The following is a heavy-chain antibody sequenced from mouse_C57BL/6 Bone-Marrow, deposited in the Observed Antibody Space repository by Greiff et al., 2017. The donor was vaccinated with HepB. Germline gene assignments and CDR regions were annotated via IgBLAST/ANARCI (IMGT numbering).Heavy chain of an antibody. Sequence: QVHVKQSGAELVKPGASVKLSCKASGYTFTEYTIHWVKQRSGQGLEWIGWFYPGSGSLKYNEKFKDKATLTVDTSSSTAYMQLSSLTSEDSAVYYCARTGGFAYWGQGTLVTVSA. V-gene: IGHV1-62-2*01. CDR1: GYTFTEYT. J-gene: IGHJ3*01. CDR2: FYPGSGSL. CDR3: ARTGGFAY.